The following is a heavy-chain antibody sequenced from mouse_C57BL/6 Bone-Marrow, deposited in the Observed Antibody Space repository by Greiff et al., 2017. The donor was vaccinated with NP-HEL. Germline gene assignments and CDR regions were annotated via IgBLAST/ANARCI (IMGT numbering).Heavy chain of an antibody. CDR3: ARNWAGADY. D-gene: IGHD3-3*01. CDR2: IWSGGST. J-gene: IGHJ2*01. Sequence: QVQLQQSGPGLVQPSQSLSITCTVSGFSLTSYGVHWVRQSPGKGLEWLGVIWSGGSTDYNPAFISRLSISKDNSKSQVFFKMNSLQADDTAIYYCARNWAGADYWGQGTTLTVSS. CDR1: GFSLTSYG. V-gene: IGHV2-2*01.